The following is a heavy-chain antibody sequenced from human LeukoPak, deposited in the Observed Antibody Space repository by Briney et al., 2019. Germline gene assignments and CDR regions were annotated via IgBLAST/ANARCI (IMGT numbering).Heavy chain of an antibody. D-gene: IGHD6-19*01. J-gene: IGHJ4*01. Sequence: GGSLRLSCAASGFTFSNSSISWVRQAPGKGLEWVSTLSGSGITTYYADSVKGRLTISRDNSKNTLYLQMTSLRAEDTAVYYCAKGIYSSGWSYFDYWGHGTLVTVSS. V-gene: IGHV3-23*01. CDR2: LSGSGITT. CDR3: AKGIYSSGWSYFDY. CDR1: GFTFSNSS.